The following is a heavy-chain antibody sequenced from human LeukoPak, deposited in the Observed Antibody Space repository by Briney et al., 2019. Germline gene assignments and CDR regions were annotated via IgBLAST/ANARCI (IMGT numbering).Heavy chain of an antibody. CDR2: INHSGST. V-gene: IGHV4-34*01. D-gene: IGHD6-13*01. CDR1: GGSFSGYY. CDR3: ARGKGAAALGLRDY. J-gene: IGHJ4*02. Sequence: SETLSLTCAVYGGSFSGYYWSWIRQPPGKGLEGIGEINHSGSTNYNPSLKSRVTISVDTSKNQFSLKLSSVTAADTAVYYCARGKGAAALGLRDYWGQGTLVTVSS.